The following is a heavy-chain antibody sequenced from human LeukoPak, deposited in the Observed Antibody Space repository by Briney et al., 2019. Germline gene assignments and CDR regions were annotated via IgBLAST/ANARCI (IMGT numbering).Heavy chain of an antibody. J-gene: IGHJ4*02. CDR3: ARVSPNTVTTLQYFDY. V-gene: IGHV3-9*01. CDR2: ISWNSGSI. Sequence: GGSLRLSCAASGFSFDDYAMQWVRQAPGKGLEWVSGISWNSGSIGYADSVKGRFTVSRDNAKNSLYLQMNGLRAEDTAVYYCARVSPNTVTTLQYFDYWGQGTLVTVSS. D-gene: IGHD4-17*01. CDR1: GFSFDDYA.